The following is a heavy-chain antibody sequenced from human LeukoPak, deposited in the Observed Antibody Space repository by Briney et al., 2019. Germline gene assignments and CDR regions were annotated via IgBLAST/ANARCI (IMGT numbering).Heavy chain of an antibody. D-gene: IGHD4-23*01. CDR2: INSDGTSI. Sequence: GGSLRLSCAASGFTFSDYWMHWVRHAPGKGLVWVSRINSDGTSISHADSVKGRFTISRDNAKNTLYLQMNSLRAEDTAVYYCARDRWNFDYWGQGTLVTVSS. V-gene: IGHV3-74*01. CDR3: ARDRWNFDY. J-gene: IGHJ4*02. CDR1: GFTFSDYW.